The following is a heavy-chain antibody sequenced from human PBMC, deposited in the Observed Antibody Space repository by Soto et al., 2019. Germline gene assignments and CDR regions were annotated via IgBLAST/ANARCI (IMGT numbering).Heavy chain of an antibody. CDR3: ARDLGGVNYYYYGMDV. Sequence: SETLSLTCTVSGGSISSYYWSWIRQPPGKGLEWIGYIYYSGSTNYNPSLKSRVTISVDTSKNQFSLKLSSVTAADTAVYYCARDLGGVNYYYYGMDVWGQGTTVTVSS. CDR1: GGSISSYY. CDR2: IYYSGST. D-gene: IGHD3-16*01. J-gene: IGHJ6*02. V-gene: IGHV4-59*01.